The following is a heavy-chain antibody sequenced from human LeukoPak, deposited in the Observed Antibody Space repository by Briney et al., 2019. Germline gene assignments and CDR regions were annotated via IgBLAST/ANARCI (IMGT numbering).Heavy chain of an antibody. Sequence: SGGSLRLSCAASGFTFSSYSMNWVRQAPGKGLEWVSSISSSSSYIYYADSVKGRFTISRDNAKNSLYLQMNSLRAEDTAMYFCARDRAIDIRAYDIWGQGTMVTVSS. CDR2: ISSSSSYI. D-gene: IGHD5-12*01. CDR3: ARDRAIDIRAYDI. J-gene: IGHJ3*02. V-gene: IGHV3-21*01. CDR1: GFTFSSYS.